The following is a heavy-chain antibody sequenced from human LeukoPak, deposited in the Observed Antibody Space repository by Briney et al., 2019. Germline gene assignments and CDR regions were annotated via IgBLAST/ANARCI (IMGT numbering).Heavy chain of an antibody. J-gene: IGHJ4*02. V-gene: IGHV1-18*01. CDR3: ARAGRGYSGYDLIDY. CDR1: GYTFTSYG. CDR2: ISAYNGNT. Sequence: ASVKVSCKASGYTFTSYGISWVRQAPGQGLEWMGWISAYNGNTNYAQKFQGRVTMTTDTSASTAYIELRSLRSDDTAVYYCARAGRGYSGYDLIDYWGQGTLVTVSS. D-gene: IGHD5-12*01.